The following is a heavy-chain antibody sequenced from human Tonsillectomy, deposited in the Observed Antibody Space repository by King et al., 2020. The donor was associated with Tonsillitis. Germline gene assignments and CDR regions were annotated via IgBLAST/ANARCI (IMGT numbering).Heavy chain of an antibody. D-gene: IGHD6-19*01. CDR2: VSGSCGST. CDR1: GFTFSSYA. CDR3: AKDVAVAGGVLYFDY. V-gene: IGHV3-23*04. J-gene: IGHJ4*02. Sequence: VQLVESGGGLVQPGGSLRLSCAASGFTFSSYAMSWVRQAPGKGLDGVSAVSGSCGSTYDAASVKGRFTISRDNSKNTLHLQMNSLRAEDTAVYYCAKDVAVAGGVLYFDYWGQGTLVTVSS.